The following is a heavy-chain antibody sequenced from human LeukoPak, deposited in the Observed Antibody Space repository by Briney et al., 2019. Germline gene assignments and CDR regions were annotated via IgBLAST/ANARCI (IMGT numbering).Heavy chain of an antibody. J-gene: IGHJ6*02. CDR1: GFTFSSYT. D-gene: IGHD2-15*01. CDR2: ISSSSSYI. V-gene: IGHV3-21*01. Sequence: GGSLRLSCAASGFTFSSYTMNWVRQAPGKGLEWVSSISSSSSYIYYADSVKGRLTISRDNAKNSLYLQMNSLRAADTAVYYCARDPTPRYCSGGSCYTHYGMDVWGQGTTVTVSS. CDR3: ARDPTPRYCSGGSCYTHYGMDV.